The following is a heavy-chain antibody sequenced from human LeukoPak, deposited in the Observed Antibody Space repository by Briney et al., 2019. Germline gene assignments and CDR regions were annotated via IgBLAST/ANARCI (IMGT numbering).Heavy chain of an antibody. D-gene: IGHD2-21*01. J-gene: IGHJ4*02. V-gene: IGHV3-23*01. Sequence: GGSLRLSCAASGFTFSSYATSWVRQAPGKGLEWVSAIRGSGGGTYYADPVKGRFTISRDNSKNTLYLQMNSLRAEDTAVYYCAKDWSAYSGPYYFDYWGQGTLVPVSS. CDR1: GFTFSSYA. CDR2: IRGSGGGT. CDR3: AKDWSAYSGPYYFDY.